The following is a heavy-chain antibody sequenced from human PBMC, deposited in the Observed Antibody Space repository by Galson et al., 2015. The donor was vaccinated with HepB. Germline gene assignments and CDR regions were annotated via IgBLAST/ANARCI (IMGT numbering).Heavy chain of an antibody. V-gene: IGHV3-33*08. Sequence: SLRLSCAASGFTFSSYGMHWVRQAPGKGLEWVAVIWYDGSNKYYADSVKGRFTISRDNSKNTLYLQMNSLRAEDTAVYYCARDPGIAPSWGAFDIWGQGTMVTVSS. J-gene: IGHJ3*02. CDR3: ARDPGIAPSWGAFDI. D-gene: IGHD6-13*01. CDR2: IWYDGSNK. CDR1: GFTFSSYG.